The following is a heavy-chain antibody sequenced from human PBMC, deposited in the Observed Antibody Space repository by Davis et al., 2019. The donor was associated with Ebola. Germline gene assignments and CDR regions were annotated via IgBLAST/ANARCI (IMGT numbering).Heavy chain of an antibody. D-gene: IGHD3-16*02. J-gene: IGHJ4*02. CDR1: GYTFTSYG. V-gene: IGHV1-18*01. CDR3: GRDLGVWGSYRYFGY. Sequence: AASVKVSCKASGYTFTSYGISWVRQAPGQGLEWMGWISAYNGNTNYAQKLQGRVTMTTDTSTSTANMELRSLRSDDTAVYYCGRDLGVWGSYRYFGYWGQGTLVTVSS. CDR2: ISAYNGNT.